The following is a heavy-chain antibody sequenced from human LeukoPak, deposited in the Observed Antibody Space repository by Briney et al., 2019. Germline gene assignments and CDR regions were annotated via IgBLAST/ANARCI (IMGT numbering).Heavy chain of an antibody. CDR1: GGSISSYY. V-gene: IGHV4-4*07. D-gene: IGHD2-21*02. Sequence: SKTLSLTCTVSGGSISSYYWSWIRQPAGKGLEWIGRIYTSGSTNYNPSLKSRVTMSVDTSKNQFSLKLSSVTAADTAVYYCARSTAGPLSSDFDYWGQGTLVTVSS. CDR2: IYTSGST. CDR3: ARSTAGPLSSDFDY. J-gene: IGHJ4*02.